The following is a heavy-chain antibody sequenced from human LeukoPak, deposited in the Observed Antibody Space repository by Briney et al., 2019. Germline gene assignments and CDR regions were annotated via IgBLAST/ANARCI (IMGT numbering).Heavy chain of an antibody. CDR3: ARAYDSSGYDWVIRPYYFDY. V-gene: IGHV1-18*01. CDR1: GGTFSSYA. CDR2: ISAYNGNT. J-gene: IGHJ4*02. D-gene: IGHD3-22*01. Sequence: ASVKVSCKASGGTFSSYAISWVRQAPGQGLEWMGWISAYNGNTNYAQKLQGRVTMTTDTSTSTAYMELRSLRSDDTAVYYCARAYDSSGYDWVIRPYYFDYWGQGTLVTVSS.